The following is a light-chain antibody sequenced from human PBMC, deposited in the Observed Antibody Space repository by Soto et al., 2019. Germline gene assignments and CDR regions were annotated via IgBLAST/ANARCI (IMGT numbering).Light chain of an antibody. Sequence: EILLTQSPGTLSLSPGERATLSCRASQSVSSSYLAWYQQKPGQAPRLLMYGASNRATGIPDRISGSGSGTDFTLTINRLEPEDFSVYSCQQYGNSPPTFGQGTKVDIK. CDR3: QQYGNSPPT. CDR1: QSVSSSY. J-gene: IGKJ1*01. CDR2: GAS. V-gene: IGKV3-20*01.